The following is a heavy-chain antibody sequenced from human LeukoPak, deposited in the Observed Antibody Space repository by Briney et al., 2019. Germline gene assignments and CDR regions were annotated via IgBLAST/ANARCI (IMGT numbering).Heavy chain of an antibody. J-gene: IGHJ4*02. Sequence: GGSLRLSCAASGFTVSSNYMSWVRQAPGKRLEWVSVIYSGGSTYYADSVKGRFTISRDNSKNTLYLQMNSLRAEDTAVYYCARGRIQLWGRYYFDYWGQGTLVTVSS. V-gene: IGHV3-66*01. CDR3: ARGRIQLWGRYYFDY. D-gene: IGHD5-18*01. CDR2: IYSGGST. CDR1: GFTVSSNY.